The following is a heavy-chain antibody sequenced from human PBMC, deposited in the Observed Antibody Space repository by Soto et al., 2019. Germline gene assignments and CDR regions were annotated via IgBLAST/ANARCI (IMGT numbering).Heavy chain of an antibody. D-gene: IGHD3-22*01. J-gene: IGHJ6*02. CDR2: IYYSGST. CDR3: ARTLLASYYYDSSRYYPGAMHV. V-gene: IGHV4-59*01. Sequence: LSLTCPVSGGCISSYYWSWIRQPPGKGLEWIGYIYYSGSTNYNPSLKSRVTISVDTSKNQFSLKLSSVTAADTAVYYCARTLLASYYYDSSRYYPGAMHVCGHRPTVTVSS. CDR1: GGCISSYY.